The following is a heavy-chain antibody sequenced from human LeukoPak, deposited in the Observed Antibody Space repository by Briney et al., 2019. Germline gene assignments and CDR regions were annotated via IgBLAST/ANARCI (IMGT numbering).Heavy chain of an antibody. D-gene: IGHD6-6*01. J-gene: IGHJ1*01. CDR1: DGSISSYY. CDR3: ARGGAARLHFQN. Sequence: SETLSLTCTVSDGSISSYYWNWIRQPPGKGLEWIGFIYDSGSTNYNPSLYSRLTISVGTSKNQFSLKLTSVTAADTAVYYCARGGAARLHFQNWGQGTLVTVSS. V-gene: IGHV4-59*01. CDR2: IYDSGST.